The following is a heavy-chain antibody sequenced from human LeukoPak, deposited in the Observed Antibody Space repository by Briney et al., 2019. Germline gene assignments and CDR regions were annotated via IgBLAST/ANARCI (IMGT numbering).Heavy chain of an antibody. J-gene: IGHJ6*02. V-gene: IGHV1-69*13. CDR3: ASGYCSSTSCYIDYYYYGMDV. D-gene: IGHD2-2*02. CDR1: GGTFSSYA. CDR2: IIPIFGTA. Sequence: ASVKVSCKASGGTFSSYAISWVRQAPGQGLEWMGGIIPIFGTANYAQKFQGRVTITADESTSTAYMELSSLRSEDTAVYYCASGYCSSTSCYIDYYYYGMDVWGQGTTVTVSS.